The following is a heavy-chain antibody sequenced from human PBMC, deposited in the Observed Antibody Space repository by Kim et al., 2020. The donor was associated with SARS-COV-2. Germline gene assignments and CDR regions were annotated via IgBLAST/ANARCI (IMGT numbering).Heavy chain of an antibody. CDR2: FDPEDGET. D-gene: IGHD1-20*01. V-gene: IGHV1-24*01. J-gene: IGHJ4*02. CDR3: ATDGI. Sequence: FDPEDGETIYAQKFQGRVTMTEDTSTDTAYMELRSLRSEDTAVYYCATDGIWGQGTLVTVSS.